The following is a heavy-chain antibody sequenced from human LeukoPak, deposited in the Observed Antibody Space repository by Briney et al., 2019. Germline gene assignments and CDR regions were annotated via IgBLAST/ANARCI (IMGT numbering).Heavy chain of an antibody. J-gene: IGHJ4*02. CDR3: ARLYYYGSGSYYNAPGYYFDY. Sequence: ASVKVSCKASGYTFDIYGITWVRQAPGQGLEWMGWISVYNGNTNYAQKLQGRVTMTTDTSTSTVYMELSSLRSEDTAVYYCARLYYYGSGSYYNAPGYYFDYWGQGTLVTVSS. D-gene: IGHD3-10*01. CDR2: ISVYNGNT. CDR1: GYTFDIYG. V-gene: IGHV1-18*01.